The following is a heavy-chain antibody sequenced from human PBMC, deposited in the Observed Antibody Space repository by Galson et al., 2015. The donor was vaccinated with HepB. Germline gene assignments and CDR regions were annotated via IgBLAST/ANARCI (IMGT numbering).Heavy chain of an antibody. CDR2: INPNSGGT. V-gene: IGHV1-2*02. Sequence: SVTVSCKASGSTFTGYYMHWVRQAPGQGLEWMGWINPNSGGTNYAQKFQGRVTMTRDTSISTAYMELSRLRSDDTAVYYCARDRDFWSGYYYYYYGMDVWGQGTTVTVSS. D-gene: IGHD3-3*01. CDR1: GSTFTGYY. CDR3: ARDRDFWSGYYYYYYGMDV. J-gene: IGHJ6*02.